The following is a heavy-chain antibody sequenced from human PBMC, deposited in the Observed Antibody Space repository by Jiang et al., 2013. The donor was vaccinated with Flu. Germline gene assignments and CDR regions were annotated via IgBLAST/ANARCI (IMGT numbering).Heavy chain of an antibody. CDR2: IIPILGIA. D-gene: IGHD6-13*01. V-gene: IGHV1-69*04. J-gene: IGHJ4*02. Sequence: SGAEVKKPWSSVKVSCKASGGTFSSYTISWVRQAPGQGLEWMGRIIPILGIANYAQKFQGRVTITADKSTSTAYMELSSLRSEDTAVYYCARDLEAAAGTDPPYWGQGTLVTVSS. CDR3: ARDLEAAAGTDPPY. CDR1: GGTFSSYT.